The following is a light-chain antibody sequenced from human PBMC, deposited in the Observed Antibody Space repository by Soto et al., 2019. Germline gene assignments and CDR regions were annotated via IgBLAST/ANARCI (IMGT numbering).Light chain of an antibody. CDR3: QHYGSSPLFT. CDR2: GTS. J-gene: IGKJ3*01. V-gene: IGKV3-20*01. Sequence: ILTQSPATLSLSPGXRATLSCRASRSISDSYLFWYQQKPGQAPRLLIYGTSIRATGVSDRFSGSGSGTDFTLTIGRLEPEDVAVYYCQHYGSSPLFTFGPGTKVDIK. CDR1: RSISDSY.